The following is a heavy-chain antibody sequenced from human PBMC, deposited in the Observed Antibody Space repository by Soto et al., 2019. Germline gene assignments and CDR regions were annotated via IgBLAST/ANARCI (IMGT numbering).Heavy chain of an antibody. CDR2: IYHSGST. CDR1: SVCSSSRNW. Sequence: MSLTCAVGSVCSSSRNWWRWIRQPPGKGLEWIGEIYHSGSTNYNPSLKSRVTISVDKSKNQFSLKLSSVTAADTAVYYCARGCEGSCYSKVAFDIWGQGTMVTVSS. V-gene: IGHV4-4*02. D-gene: IGHD2-15*01. CDR3: ARGCEGSCYSKVAFDI. J-gene: IGHJ3*02.